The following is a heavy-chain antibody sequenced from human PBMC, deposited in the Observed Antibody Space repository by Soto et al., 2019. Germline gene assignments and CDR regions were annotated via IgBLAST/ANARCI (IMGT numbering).Heavy chain of an antibody. D-gene: IGHD2-2*01. CDR3: TRYTSTSRYSYFGMDV. CDR1: GFTFGDYA. CDR2: IRSKAYGETK. V-gene: IGHV3-49*03. Sequence: GGSVRLSCTGSGFTFGDYAISWSRQAPGKGLEWVGVIRSKAYGETKDYAASVKGRFTILRDDSKSIAYLQMNSLQSEDTGVYYCTRYTSTSRYSYFGMDVWGHGTTVTVSS. J-gene: IGHJ6*02.